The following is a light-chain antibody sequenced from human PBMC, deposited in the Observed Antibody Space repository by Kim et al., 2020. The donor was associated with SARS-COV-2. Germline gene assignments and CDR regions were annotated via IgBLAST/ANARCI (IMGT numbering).Light chain of an antibody. CDR3: AVWDDSLNGRV. V-gene: IGLV1-44*01. J-gene: IGLJ1*01. CDR2: TNN. Sequence: QSVLTQPPSASATPGQRVTISCSGSSSNIGSNTVNWYQHLPGTAPKLLIHTNNQRPSGVPDRFSGSKSATSASLAISWLQSEDEADYYCAVWDDSLNGRVFGTGTKVTVL. CDR1: SSNIGSNT.